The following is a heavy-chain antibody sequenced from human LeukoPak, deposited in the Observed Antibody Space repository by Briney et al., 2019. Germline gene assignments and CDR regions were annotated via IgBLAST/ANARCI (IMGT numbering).Heavy chain of an antibody. CDR2: INPNSDNT. V-gene: IGHV1-2*02. CDR3: ARDRNNWNDDAFDI. Sequence: ASLKVSCKASGYTFTGSYMHWVRQAPGQGLEWMGWINPNSDNTNYAQKFQGRLTVPRDTSISTVYMELSSLRPDDTAVYYCARDRNNWNDDAFDIWGQGTMVTVSS. CDR1: GYTFTGSY. D-gene: IGHD1-1*01. J-gene: IGHJ3*02.